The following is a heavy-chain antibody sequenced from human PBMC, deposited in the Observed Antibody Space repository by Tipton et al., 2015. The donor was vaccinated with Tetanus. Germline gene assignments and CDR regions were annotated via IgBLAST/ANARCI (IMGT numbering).Heavy chain of an antibody. J-gene: IGHJ4*02. CDR1: GGSISSYY. V-gene: IGHV4-59*08. Sequence: TLSLTCTVSGGSISSYYWSWIRQPPGKGLEWIGYIYYSGSTNYNPSLKSRVTISVDTSKNQFSLKLSSVTAADTAVYYCARYEIGEGGVIDYWGQGTLVTVSS. CDR3: ARYEIGEGGVIDY. D-gene: IGHD1-26*01. CDR2: IYYSGST.